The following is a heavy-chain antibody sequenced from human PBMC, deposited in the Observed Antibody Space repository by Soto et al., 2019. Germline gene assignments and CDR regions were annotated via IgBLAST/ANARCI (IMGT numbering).Heavy chain of an antibody. V-gene: IGHV3-72*01. Sequence: PGGSLRLSCAASGFTFSDHYMDWVRQTPGKGLEWVGRTRNKANSYTTEYAASVKGRFTISRDDSKNSLYLQMNSLKTEDTAVYYCARPPYDNRGYYPNWGQGTLVTVSS. J-gene: IGHJ4*02. D-gene: IGHD3-22*01. CDR2: TRNKANSYTT. CDR3: ARPPYDNRGYYPN. CDR1: GFTFSDHY.